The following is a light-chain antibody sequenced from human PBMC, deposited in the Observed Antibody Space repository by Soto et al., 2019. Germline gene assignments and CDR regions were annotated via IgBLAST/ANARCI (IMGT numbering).Light chain of an antibody. V-gene: IGLV2-14*01. CDR2: EVS. Sequence: QSALAQPASVPGSPGQSITISCTGTSXDVGGYNYVSWYQQHPGKAPKLMIYEVSNRPSGVSNRFSGSKSGNTASLTISGLQAEDEADYYCSSYTSSSNYVFGPGTQVTVL. CDR3: SSYTSSSNYV. CDR1: SXDVGGYNY. J-gene: IGLJ1*01.